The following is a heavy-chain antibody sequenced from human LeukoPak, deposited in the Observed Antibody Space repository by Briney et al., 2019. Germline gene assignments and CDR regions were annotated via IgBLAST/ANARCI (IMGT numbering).Heavy chain of an antibody. J-gene: IGHJ6*02. CDR2: INPNSGGT. CDR1: GYTFTGYY. D-gene: IGHD3-3*01. CDR3: ARVSYDFWSGYYTEYYGMDV. V-gene: IGHV1-2*02. Sequence: ASVKVSCKASGYTFTGYYMHWVRQAPGQGLEWMGWINPNSGGTNYAQKFQGRVTVTRNTSISTAYMELSSLRSEDTAVYYCARVSYDFWSGYYTEYYGMDVWGRGTTVTVSS.